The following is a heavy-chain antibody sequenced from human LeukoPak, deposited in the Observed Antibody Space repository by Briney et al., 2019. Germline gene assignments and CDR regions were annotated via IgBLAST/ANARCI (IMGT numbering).Heavy chain of an antibody. V-gene: IGHV3-15*01. D-gene: IGHD1/OR15-1a*01. CDR1: GFTFNNAW. CDR2: IKSKTDGGTT. J-gene: IGHJ4*02. CDR3: TTRFGSWNN. Sequence: GGSLRLSCAASGFTFNNAWMNWVRQAPGKGLEWVGRIKSKTDGGTTDYAPPVKGRFIISKDDSKNTLDLQMNSLKIEDTAVYYCTTRFGSWNNWGQGTLVTVSS.